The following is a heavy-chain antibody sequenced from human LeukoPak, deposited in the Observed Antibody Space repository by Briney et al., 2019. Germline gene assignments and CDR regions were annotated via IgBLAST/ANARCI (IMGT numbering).Heavy chain of an antibody. Sequence: GGSLRLSCAASGFTFSSYGMHWVRQAPGKGLEWVAVIWYDGSNKYYADSVKGRFTISRDNSKNTLYLQMNSLRAEDTAVYYCARDLPYCSGGSCYWEGFDYWGQGTLVTVFS. J-gene: IGHJ4*02. CDR3: ARDLPYCSGGSCYWEGFDY. CDR2: IWYDGSNK. V-gene: IGHV3-33*01. D-gene: IGHD2-15*01. CDR1: GFTFSSYG.